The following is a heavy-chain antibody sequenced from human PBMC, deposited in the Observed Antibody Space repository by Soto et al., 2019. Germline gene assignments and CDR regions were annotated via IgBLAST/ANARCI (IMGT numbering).Heavy chain of an antibody. J-gene: IGHJ3*02. CDR1: GFTVSSNY. D-gene: IGHD2-2*01. CDR3: ATWYCTSTSCHDAFQI. Sequence: EVQLVESGGGLMRPGGSLRLSCAASGFTVSSNYMSWVRQAPGKGLEWVSVIHSGGSTYYADSVKGRFTISRDNSRNTLYLQMNSLRAEDMAVYYCATWYCTSTSCHDAFQICGQGTMVIVSS. V-gene: IGHV3-53*01. CDR2: IHSGGST.